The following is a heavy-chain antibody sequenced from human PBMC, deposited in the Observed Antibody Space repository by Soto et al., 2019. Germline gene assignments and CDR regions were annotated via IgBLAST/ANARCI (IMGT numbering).Heavy chain of an antibody. D-gene: IGHD2-8*01. V-gene: IGHV3-33*03. Sequence: QVQLVESGGGVVQPGRSLRLSCAVSGFTFSDFGMHWVRQAPGKGLEWVALIWYHGGNEEYADSVKGRFSISRDNSKNTLYLQMESLRAEDTAVYYCARRGCVKGVCYNSYDMWGQGTMVTVSS. J-gene: IGHJ3*02. CDR2: IWYHGGNE. CDR3: ARRGCVKGVCYNSYDM. CDR1: GFTFSDFG.